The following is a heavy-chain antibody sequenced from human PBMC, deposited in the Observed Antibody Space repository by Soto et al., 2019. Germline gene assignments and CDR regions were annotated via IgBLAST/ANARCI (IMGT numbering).Heavy chain of an antibody. D-gene: IGHD3-22*01. V-gene: IGHV1-8*01. Sequence: ASVKVSCKASGYTFTSYDINWVRQATGQGLEWMGWMNPNSGNTGYAQKFQGRVTMTRNTSISTAYMELSSLRSEDTAVYYCAAAENYYDSSGYYGGFDYWGQGTLVTAPQ. CDR1: GYTFTSYD. J-gene: IGHJ4*02. CDR3: AAAENYYDSSGYYGGFDY. CDR2: MNPNSGNT.